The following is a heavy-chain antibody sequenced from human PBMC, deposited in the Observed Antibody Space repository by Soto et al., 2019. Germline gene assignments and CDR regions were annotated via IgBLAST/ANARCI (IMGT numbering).Heavy chain of an antibody. Sequence: QVQLVESGGGVVQPGRSLRLSCAASGFTFSSYGMHWVRQAPGKGLEWVAVISYDGSNKYYADSVKGRFTISRDNSKNTLYLQMNSLRAEDTAVYYCAKGGSYYYYYGMDVWGQGTTVTVSS. CDR2: ISYDGSNK. CDR1: GFTFSSYG. CDR3: AKGGSYYYYYGMDV. D-gene: IGHD2-15*01. J-gene: IGHJ6*02. V-gene: IGHV3-30*18.